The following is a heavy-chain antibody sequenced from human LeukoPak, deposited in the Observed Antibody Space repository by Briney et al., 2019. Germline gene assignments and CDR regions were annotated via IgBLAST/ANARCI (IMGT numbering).Heavy chain of an antibody. D-gene: IGHD3-3*01. V-gene: IGHV3-33*08. CDR3: ARARSITYYDFWSGPNWFDP. CDR1: GFSFRNYW. J-gene: IGHJ5*02. CDR2: IWYDGSNR. Sequence: GGSLRLSCVISGFSFRNYWMHWVRQAPGKGLEWVAVIWYDGSNRYYADSVKGRFTISRDNSKNTLYLQMNSLRAEDTAVYYCARARSITYYDFWSGPNWFDPWGQGTLVTVSS.